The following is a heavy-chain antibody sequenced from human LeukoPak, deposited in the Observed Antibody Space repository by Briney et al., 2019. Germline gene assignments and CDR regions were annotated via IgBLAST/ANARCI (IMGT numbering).Heavy chain of an antibody. D-gene: IGHD2-21*01. V-gene: IGHV4-39*01. CDR1: GGSISSSSYY. J-gene: IGHJ5*02. CDR3: ATHHCDSVTGPKWFDL. CDR2: IHYSGST. Sequence: PSETLSLTCTVSGGSISSSSYYWGWIRQPPGKGLEWFGSIHYSGSTYYNPSLKSRVTISVDTSKNQFSLSLSSVTAADTAVYYCATHHCDSVTGPKWFDLWGQGTLVTVSS.